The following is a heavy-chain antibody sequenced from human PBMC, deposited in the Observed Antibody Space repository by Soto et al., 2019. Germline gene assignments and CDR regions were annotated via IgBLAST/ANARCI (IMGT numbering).Heavy chain of an antibody. CDR1: GYIFVNYG. D-gene: IGHD3-16*01. CDR2: ISPYRGNT. V-gene: IGHV1-18*01. CDR3: AMVDNYVTPTPQDV. Sequence: QVQLVQSGDEVRKPGSSVKVSCKASGYIFVNYGIAWVRQAPGQGLEGMGWISPYRGNTHYATKVQGRLTMTTDTSTSTAYMDLGSLTSDDTAVHYCAMVDNYVTPTPQDVWGQGTTVTVSS. J-gene: IGHJ6*02.